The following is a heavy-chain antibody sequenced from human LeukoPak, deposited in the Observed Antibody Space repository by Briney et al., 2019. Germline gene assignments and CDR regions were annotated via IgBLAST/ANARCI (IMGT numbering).Heavy chain of an antibody. CDR2: IYYSGST. J-gene: IGHJ6*03. Sequence: PSEPLSLTCTVSGGSISSHYWSWIRQPPGKGLEWIGYIYYSGSTHYNPSLRSRVTISLDTSKNQFSLKLSSVTAADTAVYYCARYTGGGMDVWGKGTTVTVSS. D-gene: IGHD1-26*01. V-gene: IGHV4-59*08. CDR1: GGSISSHY. CDR3: ARYTGGGMDV.